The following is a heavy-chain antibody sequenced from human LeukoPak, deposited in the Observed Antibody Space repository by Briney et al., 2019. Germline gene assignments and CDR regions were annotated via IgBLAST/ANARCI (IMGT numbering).Heavy chain of an antibody. CDR1: GFTFRNYY. D-gene: IGHD1-26*01. CDR2: IKQDGSDK. CDR3: ASYYYFDY. V-gene: IGHV3-7*01. Sequence: GGSLRLSCAASGFTFRNYYMSWVRQAPGKGLEWLANIKQDGSDKYYVDSVKGRFTISRDNAKNSLFLQMNSLRAEDTAVYYCASYYYFDYWGQGTLVTVSS. J-gene: IGHJ4*02.